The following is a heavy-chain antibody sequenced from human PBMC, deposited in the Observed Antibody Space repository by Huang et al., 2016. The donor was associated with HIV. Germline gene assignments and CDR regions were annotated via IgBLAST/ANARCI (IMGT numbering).Heavy chain of an antibody. CDR2: ISAYNGNT. CDR1: GYTFTSYG. J-gene: IGHJ6*02. V-gene: IGHV1-18*04. Sequence: QVQLVQSGAEVKKPGASVKVSCKASGYTFTSYGISWVRPAPGQGLGWRGWISAYNGNTDYAQKPQGRVTMTTDTSTSTVNMEMRSLRSDDTAVYYCARLYLYGMDVWGQGTTVTVSS. CDR3: ARLYLYGMDV. D-gene: IGHD3-16*02.